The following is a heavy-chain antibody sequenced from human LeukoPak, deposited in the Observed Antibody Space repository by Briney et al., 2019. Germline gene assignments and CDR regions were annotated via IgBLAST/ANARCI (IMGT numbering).Heavy chain of an antibody. V-gene: IGHV3-23*01. D-gene: IGHD6-19*01. J-gene: IGHJ4*02. CDR1: GFTFSSYA. CDR3: ARVVLSSGWFTDY. CDR2: ISGSGGST. Sequence: GGSLRLSXAASGFTFSSYAMSWVRQAPGKGLEWVSAISGSGGSTYYADSVKGRFTISRDNSKNTLYLQMNSLRAEDTAVYYCARVVLSSGWFTDYWGQGTLVTVSS.